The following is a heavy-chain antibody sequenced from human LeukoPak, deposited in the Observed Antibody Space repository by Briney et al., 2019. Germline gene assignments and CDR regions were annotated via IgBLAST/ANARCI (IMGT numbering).Heavy chain of an antibody. CDR1: GVSISSSTYY. CDR3: ARRSVVVASTVARAFDI. V-gene: IGHV4-39*01. D-gene: IGHD2-2*01. J-gene: IGHJ3*02. CDR2: VYYSGTT. Sequence: SETLSLTCTVSGVSISSSTYYWGRIRQPPGKGLEWIGNVYYSGTTFYNPSLKGRVTISVDTSKDQFSLRLSSVTAADTAVYYCARRSVVVASTVARAFDIWGPGTMVTVSS.